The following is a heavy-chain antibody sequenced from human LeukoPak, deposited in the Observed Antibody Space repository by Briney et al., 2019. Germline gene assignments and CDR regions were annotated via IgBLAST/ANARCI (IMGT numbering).Heavy chain of an antibody. CDR3: ARGVYDEVWWGCRYRYGIDV. J-gene: IGHJ6*04. D-gene: IGHD3-16*02. CDR1: GFTFSRYW. CDR2: IKQDGSER. V-gene: IGHV3-7*03. Sequence: GRTLRLSCAASGFTFSRYWMSWVRQAPGNALEWVANIKQDGSERYYVDSVKGRCTSSRDNAKSSLYLQMNSLRAEDTAVYYGARGVYDEVWWGCRYRYGIDVWRKGTTVSVSS.